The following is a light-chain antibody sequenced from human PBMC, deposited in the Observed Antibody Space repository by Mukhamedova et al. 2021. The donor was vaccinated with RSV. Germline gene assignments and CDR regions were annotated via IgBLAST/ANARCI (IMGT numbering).Light chain of an antibody. J-gene: IGLJ2*01. CDR3: HSVDNSGTFLL. Sequence: GIPERFSGSSSGTTVTLTISGVQAEDEADYYCHSVDNSGTFLLFGGGTKLTVL. V-gene: IGLV3-25*03.